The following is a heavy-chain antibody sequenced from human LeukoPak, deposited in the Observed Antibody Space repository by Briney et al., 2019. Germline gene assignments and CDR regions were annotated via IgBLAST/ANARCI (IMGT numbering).Heavy chain of an antibody. J-gene: IGHJ4*02. D-gene: IGHD4-11*01. CDR3: ARWTTTYLDY. Sequence: ASVKVSCRASGYTFTSYYIHWVRQAPGQGLEWMGIINPSGGSTNYAQKFQGRVTMTRDTSTSTVYMELSSLRSEDSAVYYCARWTTTYLDYWGQGTLVTVSS. CDR2: INPSGGST. V-gene: IGHV1-46*01. CDR1: GYTFTSYY.